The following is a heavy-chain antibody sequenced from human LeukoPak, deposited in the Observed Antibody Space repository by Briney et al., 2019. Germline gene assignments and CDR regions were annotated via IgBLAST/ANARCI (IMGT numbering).Heavy chain of an antibody. Sequence: GGSLRLSCAASGFTFSNFGLHWVRQAPGKGLEWVAVISYVGSKIYYADSVKGRFTISRDNSKNTLYLQMNSLRAEDTAVYYCAKDPGSSWYGYYFDYWGQGAQVTISS. V-gene: IGHV3-30*18. CDR3: AKDPGSSWYGYYFDY. D-gene: IGHD6-13*01. CDR1: GFTFSNFG. J-gene: IGHJ4*02. CDR2: ISYVGSKI.